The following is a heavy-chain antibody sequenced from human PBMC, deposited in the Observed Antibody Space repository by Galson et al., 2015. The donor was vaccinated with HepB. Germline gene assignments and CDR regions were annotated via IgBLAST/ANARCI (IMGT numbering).Heavy chain of an antibody. CDR1: GFTFSSYW. D-gene: IGHD3-22*01. V-gene: IGHV3-74*01. J-gene: IGHJ6*02. Sequence: SLRLSCAASGFTFSSYWMHWVRQAPEKGLVWVSRINSDGSSTSYADSVKGRFTISRDNAKNTPYLQMNSLRAEDTAVYYCARGVVYYDSSQTGNGMDVWGQGTTVTVAS. CDR3: ARGVVYYDSSQTGNGMDV. CDR2: INSDGSST.